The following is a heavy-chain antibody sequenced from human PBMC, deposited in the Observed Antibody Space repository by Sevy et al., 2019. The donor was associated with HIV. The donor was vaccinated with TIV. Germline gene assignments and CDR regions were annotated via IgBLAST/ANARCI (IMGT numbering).Heavy chain of an antibody. CDR1: GFTFSSYA. CDR2: ISGSGGST. J-gene: IGHJ3*02. CDR3: ATKGSGSYYNADDAFDI. D-gene: IGHD3-10*01. Sequence: GSLRLSCAASGFTFSSYAMSWVRQAPGKGLEWVSAISGSGGSTYYADSVKGRSTISRDNSKNTLYLQMNSLRAEDTAVYYCATKGSGSYYNADDAFDIWGQGPMVTVSS. V-gene: IGHV3-23*01.